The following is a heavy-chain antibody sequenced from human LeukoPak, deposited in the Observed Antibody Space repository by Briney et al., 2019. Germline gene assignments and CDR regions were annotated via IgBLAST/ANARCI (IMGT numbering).Heavy chain of an antibody. CDR2: INHSGST. CDR3: ARGAFHTSSVWFDP. J-gene: IGHJ5*02. D-gene: IGHD2-2*01. V-gene: IGHV4-34*01. Sequence: SETLSLTCAVYGGSFSGYYWSWIRQPPGKGLEWIGEINHSGSTNYNPSLKSRVTLSVDTSKNQFSLKLSSVTAADTAVFYCARGAFHTSSVWFDPWGQGTLVTVSS. CDR1: GGSFSGYY.